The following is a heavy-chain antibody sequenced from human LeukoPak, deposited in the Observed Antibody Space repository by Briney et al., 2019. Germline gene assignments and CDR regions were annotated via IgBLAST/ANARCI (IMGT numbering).Heavy chain of an antibody. J-gene: IGHJ3*02. V-gene: IGHV4-4*07. D-gene: IGHD2-2*01. CDR1: GGSISSYY. CDR2: NYTSGST. CDR3: AREGCGGGTSCSDDAFDI. Sequence: SETLSLTCTVSGGSISSYYWSWIRQPAGKGLEWIGRNYTSGSTNYNPSLKSRVTMSVDTSKNQFSLKLSSVTAADTAVYYCAREGCGGGTSCSDDAFDIWGQGTMVTVSS.